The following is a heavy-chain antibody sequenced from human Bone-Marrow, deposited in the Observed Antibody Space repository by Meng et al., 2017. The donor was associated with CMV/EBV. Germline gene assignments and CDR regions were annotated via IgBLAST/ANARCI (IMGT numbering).Heavy chain of an antibody. V-gene: IGHV3-48*01. CDR2: ISSSSSTI. Sequence: GESLKISCAASGFTFSSYSMNWVRQAPGKGLEWVSYISSSSSTIYYADSVKGRFTISRDSSKNTLYLQMNSLRAEDTALYYCAVGHDSRKVAYWGQGTLVTVSS. J-gene: IGHJ4*02. D-gene: IGHD3-3*01. CDR3: AVGHDSRKVAY. CDR1: GFTFSSYS.